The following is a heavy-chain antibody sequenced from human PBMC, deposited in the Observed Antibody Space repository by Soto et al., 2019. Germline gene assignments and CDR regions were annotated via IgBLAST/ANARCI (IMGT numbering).Heavy chain of an antibody. J-gene: IGHJ6*02. CDR3: ERDRYYYDRWGDDDYYQHDVKDG. V-gene: IGHV4-34*01. CDR1: GESFGGYY. D-gene: IGHD3-22*01. Sequence: SRPPALTCAVSGESFGGYYWSWIRQPPGKGLEWIGDINHSGSTNYNPSLKSRVTMSVDTSKNQFSLKLSSVTAADTAVYYCERDRYYYDRWGDDDYYQHDVKDGCAQGTTVIGSS. CDR2: INHSGST.